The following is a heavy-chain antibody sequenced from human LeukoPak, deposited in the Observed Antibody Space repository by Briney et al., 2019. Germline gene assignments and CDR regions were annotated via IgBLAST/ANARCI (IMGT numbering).Heavy chain of an antibody. Sequence: GGSLRLSCAASGCTFSDYYMSWIRQAPGKGLEWVSYISSSGSTIYYADSVKGRFTISRDNAKNSLYLQMNSLRAEDTAVYYCARDFEYSSSSPNYWGQGTLVTVSS. J-gene: IGHJ4*02. CDR1: GCTFSDYY. CDR2: ISSSGSTI. D-gene: IGHD6-6*01. CDR3: ARDFEYSSSSPNY. V-gene: IGHV3-11*01.